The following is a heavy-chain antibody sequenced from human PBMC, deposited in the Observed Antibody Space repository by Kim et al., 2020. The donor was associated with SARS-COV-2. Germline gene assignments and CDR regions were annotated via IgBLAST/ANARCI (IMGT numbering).Heavy chain of an antibody. J-gene: IGHJ4*02. Sequence: YAQKRQGRVTMTTDTATSTAYMELRSLRSDDTAVYYCARDTGYSSDYFDYWGQGTLVTVSS. V-gene: IGHV1-18*01. CDR3: ARDTGYSSDYFDY. D-gene: IGHD6-25*01.